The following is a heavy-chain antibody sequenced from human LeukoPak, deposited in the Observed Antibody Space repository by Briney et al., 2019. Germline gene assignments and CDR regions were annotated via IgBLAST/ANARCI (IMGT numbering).Heavy chain of an antibody. J-gene: IGHJ4*02. D-gene: IGHD2-15*01. V-gene: IGHV3-30*04. Sequence: PGGSLSLSCAASGFTFSSYAMHWVRQAPGKGLEWVAVISYDGSNKYYADSVKGRFTISRDNSKNTLYLQMNSLRAEDTAVYYCARDCSGGSCFLPGVYWGQGTLVTVSS. CDR2: ISYDGSNK. CDR1: GFTFSSYA. CDR3: ARDCSGGSCFLPGVY.